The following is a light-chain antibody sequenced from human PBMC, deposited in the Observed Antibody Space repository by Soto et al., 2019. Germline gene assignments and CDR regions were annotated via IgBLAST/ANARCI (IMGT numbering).Light chain of an antibody. CDR3: LQHDSYPWT. Sequence: AIQMTQSPSSLSAFVGDSVTITCRASQDIKDEVGWYQQKPGKAPRLLIFSASSLQSGVPSRFRGSGTGTDFTLTISGLQAAVFATYYCLQHDSYPWTFGQGTKVEIK. CDR2: SAS. V-gene: IGKV1-6*01. J-gene: IGKJ1*01. CDR1: QDIKDE.